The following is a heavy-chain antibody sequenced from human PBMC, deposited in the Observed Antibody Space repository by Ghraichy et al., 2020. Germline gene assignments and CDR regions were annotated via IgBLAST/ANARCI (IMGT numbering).Heavy chain of an antibody. D-gene: IGHD5-12*01. V-gene: IGHV3-7*01. CDR1: GFTFNSYW. CDR2: IKKDGSDK. J-gene: IGHJ4*02. CDR3: ARDGVSGYDY. Sequence: SCAASGFTFNSYWMSWVRQAPGKGLEWVANIKKDGSDKYYVDSVWGRFTISRDNAKNSLYLQMNSLRAEDTAIYYCARDGVSGYDYWGQGTLVTVSS.